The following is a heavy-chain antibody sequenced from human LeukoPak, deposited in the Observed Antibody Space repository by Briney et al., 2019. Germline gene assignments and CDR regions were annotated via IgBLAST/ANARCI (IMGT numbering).Heavy chain of an antibody. CDR1: GFTFSSYA. D-gene: IGHD6-13*01. Sequence: PGGSLRLSCAASGFTFSSYAMSWVRQPPGKGLEWVSGISGSGDNTHYADSVKGRFTISRDNSKKTLYLHLNSLRVEDAAVYYCAKDGYSSIPGFHFEYWGQGTPVTVSS. V-gene: IGHV3-23*01. CDR3: AKDGYSSIPGFHFEY. CDR2: ISGSGDNT. J-gene: IGHJ4*02.